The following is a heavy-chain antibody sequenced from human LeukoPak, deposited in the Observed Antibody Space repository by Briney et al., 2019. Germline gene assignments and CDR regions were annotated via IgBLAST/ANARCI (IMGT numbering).Heavy chain of an antibody. CDR3: ARGPHERSGYPRYFDY. CDR1: GYTFNTYG. Sequence: ASVKVSCKPYGYTFNTYGITWVRQAPGQGLEWMVWISPHNGNTNYAQKFQGRVTMTTDTSTSTAYMELRSLRSDDTAVYYCARGPHERSGYPRYFDYWGQGTLVTVSS. J-gene: IGHJ4*02. CDR2: ISPHNGNT. V-gene: IGHV1-18*01. D-gene: IGHD3-22*01.